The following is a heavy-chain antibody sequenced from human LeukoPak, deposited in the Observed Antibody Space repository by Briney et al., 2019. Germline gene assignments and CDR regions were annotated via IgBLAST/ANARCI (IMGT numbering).Heavy chain of an antibody. CDR3: ARLYYYDSSAHFDS. CDR2: IYTSGST. J-gene: IGHJ4*02. V-gene: IGHV4-4*07. CDR1: GGSISSYY. D-gene: IGHD3-22*01. Sequence: SETLSLTCTVSGGSISSYYWSWIRQPAGKGLEWIGRIYTSGSTNYNPSLKGRVTMSVDTSKTQFSLKLSSVTAADPAVYYCARLYYYDSSAHFDSWGQGTLVTVPS.